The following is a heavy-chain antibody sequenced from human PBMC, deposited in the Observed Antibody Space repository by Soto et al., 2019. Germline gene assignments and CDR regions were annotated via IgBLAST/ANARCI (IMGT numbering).Heavy chain of an antibody. CDR3: AKPPVRYFDWLLYFDY. D-gene: IGHD3-9*01. J-gene: IGHJ4*02. CDR1: GFTFSSYA. Sequence: GESLKISCAASGFTFSSYAMSWVRQAPGKGLEWVSAISGSGGSTYYADSVKGRFTISRDNSKNTLYLQMNSLRAEDTAVYYCAKPPVRYFDWLLYFDYWGQGTLVTVSS. V-gene: IGHV3-23*01. CDR2: ISGSGGST.